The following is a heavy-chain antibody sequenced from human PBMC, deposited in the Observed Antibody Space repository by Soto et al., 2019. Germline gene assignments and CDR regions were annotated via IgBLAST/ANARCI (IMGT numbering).Heavy chain of an antibody. J-gene: IGHJ4*02. Sequence: ASVKVSCKVSGYTLTELSMHWVRQAPGKGLEWMGGFDPEDGETIYAQKFQGRVTMTEDTSTDTAYMELSSLRSEDTAVYYCATAPNRLVIHVYFDYWGQGTLVTVSS. CDR2: FDPEDGET. CDR3: ATAPNRLVIHVYFDY. CDR1: GYTLTELS. D-gene: IGHD3-9*01. V-gene: IGHV1-24*01.